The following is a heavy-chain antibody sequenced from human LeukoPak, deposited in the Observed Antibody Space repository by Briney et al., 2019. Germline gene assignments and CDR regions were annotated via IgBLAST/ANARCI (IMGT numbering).Heavy chain of an antibody. Sequence: GGSLRLSCAASGFTFSNAWMSWVRQAPGRGLEWVGRIKSKTDGGTTDYAAPVKGRFTISRADSKNTLYLQMNSLKTEDTAVYYCTTSEPPGVDYYDSSGYYYSLYYYYYYGMDVWGQGTTVTVSS. CDR1: GFTFSNAW. D-gene: IGHD3-22*01. CDR2: IKSKTDGGTT. J-gene: IGHJ6*02. CDR3: TTSEPPGVDYYDSSGYYYSLYYYYYYGMDV. V-gene: IGHV3-15*01.